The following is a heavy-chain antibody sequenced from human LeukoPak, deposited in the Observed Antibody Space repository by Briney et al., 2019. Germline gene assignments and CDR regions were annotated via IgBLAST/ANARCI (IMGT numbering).Heavy chain of an antibody. J-gene: IGHJ5*02. CDR1: GFTFSSYA. D-gene: IGHD3-22*01. CDR2: ISGSGGST. V-gene: IGHV3-23*01. Sequence: PGGSLRLSCAASGFTFSSYAMSWVRQAPGKGLEWVSAISGSGGSTYYADSVKGRFTISRDNSMNTLYLQMNSLRAEDTAVYYCAKYDSSGDWFDPWGQGTLVTVSS. CDR3: AKYDSSGDWFDP.